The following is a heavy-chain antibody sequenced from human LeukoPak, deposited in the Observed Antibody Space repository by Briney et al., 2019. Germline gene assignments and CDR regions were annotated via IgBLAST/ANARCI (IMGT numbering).Heavy chain of an antibody. J-gene: IGHJ4*02. CDR3: ARSPHILTGENFDY. CDR1: GYTFTSYG. CDR2: INPNSGGT. D-gene: IGHD3-9*01. V-gene: IGHV1-2*02. Sequence: ASVKVSCKTSGYTFTSYGISWVRQAPGQGLEWMGWINPNSGGTNYAQKFQGRVTMTRDTSITTAYMEMSRLRSDDTALYYCARSPHILTGENFDYWGQGTLVTVSS.